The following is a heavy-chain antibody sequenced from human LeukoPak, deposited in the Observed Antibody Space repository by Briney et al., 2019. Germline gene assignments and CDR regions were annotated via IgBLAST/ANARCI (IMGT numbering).Heavy chain of an antibody. CDR1: GGSISSYY. V-gene: IGHV4-59*08. CDR3: ARHVVRGDHPRSAFDI. Sequence: SETLSLTCTVSGGSISSYYWSWIRQPPGKGLEWIGYIYYSGSTNYNPSLKSRVTISVDTSKNQFSLKLSSVTAADTAVYYCARHVVRGDHPRSAFDIWGQGTMVTVSS. CDR2: IYYSGST. J-gene: IGHJ3*02. D-gene: IGHD2-2*01.